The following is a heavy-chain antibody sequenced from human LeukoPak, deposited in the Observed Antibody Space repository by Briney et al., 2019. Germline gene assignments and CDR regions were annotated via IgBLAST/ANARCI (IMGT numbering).Heavy chain of an antibody. V-gene: IGHV4-59*01. D-gene: IGHD1-26*01. CDR2: ISYSGST. Sequence: SETLSLTCTVSGGSISSYYWSWIRQPPGKGLECTGYISYSGSTNYNPSLKSRVTMSVDTSKNQFSLKLTSVTAADTAVYYCARRIVNSALDLFDYWGQGTLVTVYS. J-gene: IGHJ4*02. CDR3: ARRIVNSALDLFDY. CDR1: GGSISSYY.